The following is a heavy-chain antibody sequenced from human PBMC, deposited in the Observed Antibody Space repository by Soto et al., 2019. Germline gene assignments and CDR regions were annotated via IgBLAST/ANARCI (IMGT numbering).Heavy chain of an antibody. Sequence: PSETLSLTCTVSGGSVSSGSYYWSWIRQPPGKGLEWIGYIYYSGSTNYNPSLKSRVTISVDTSKNQFSLKLSSVTAADTAVYYCARGVSIFGVVGRWFDPWGQGTLVTVSS. CDR3: ARGVSIFGVVGRWFDP. CDR2: IYYSGST. D-gene: IGHD3-3*01. J-gene: IGHJ5*02. V-gene: IGHV4-61*01. CDR1: GGSVSSGSYY.